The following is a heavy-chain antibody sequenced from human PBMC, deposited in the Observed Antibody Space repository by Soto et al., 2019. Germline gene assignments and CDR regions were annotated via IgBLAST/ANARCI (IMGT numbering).Heavy chain of an antibody. CDR1: GFTFSSYA. J-gene: IGHJ4*02. CDR3: AREYGRQQLDPLDY. CDR2: ISYDGSNK. V-gene: IGHV3-30-3*01. D-gene: IGHD6-13*01. Sequence: GGSLRLSCAASGFTFSSYAMHWFRQAPGKGLEWVAVISYDGSNKYYADSVKGRFTISRDNSKNTLYLQMNSLRAEDTAVYYCAREYGRQQLDPLDYWGQGTLVTVSS.